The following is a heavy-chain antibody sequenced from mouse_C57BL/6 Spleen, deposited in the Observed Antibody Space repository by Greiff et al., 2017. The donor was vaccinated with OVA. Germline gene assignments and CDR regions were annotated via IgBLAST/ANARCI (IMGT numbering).Heavy chain of an antibody. J-gene: IGHJ3*01. Sequence: VQLQESGAELARPGASVKLSCKASGYTFTSYGISWVKQRTGQGLEWIGEIYPRSGNTYYNEKFKGKATLTADKSSSTAYMELRSLTSEDSAVYFCAREGAYYSNSFAYWGQGTLVTVSA. CDR1: GYTFTSYG. V-gene: IGHV1-81*01. D-gene: IGHD2-5*01. CDR3: AREGAYYSNSFAY. CDR2: IYPRSGNT.